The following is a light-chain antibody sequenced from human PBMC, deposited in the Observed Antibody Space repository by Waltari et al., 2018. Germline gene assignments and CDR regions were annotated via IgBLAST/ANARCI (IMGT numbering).Light chain of an antibody. CDR2: GSS. J-gene: IGKJ2*03. Sequence: IVLTQSPGTLSLSPGERANLSCRASQSVSSNYLAWYQQKPGQAPRLLIYGSSSRATGIPDRFSGSGSGTDFTLTISRLEPEDFAVYYCQQCDSSAYSFGQGTKLEIK. CDR1: QSVSSNY. V-gene: IGKV3-20*01. CDR3: QQCDSSAYS.